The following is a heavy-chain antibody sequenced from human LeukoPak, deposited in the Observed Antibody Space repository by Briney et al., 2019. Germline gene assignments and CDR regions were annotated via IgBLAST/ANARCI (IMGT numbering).Heavy chain of an antibody. Sequence: GGSLRLSCAASGFTFSNAWMNWVRQAPGKGLEWVGRIKSKTDGGTTDYAAPVKGRFTISRDDSKNTLYLQMNSLKTEDTAVYYCTTATYDSGGSYNFDYWGQGTLVTVSS. CDR3: TTATYDSGGSYNFDY. CDR1: GFTFSNAW. CDR2: IKSKTDGGTT. V-gene: IGHV3-15*07. D-gene: IGHD3-22*01. J-gene: IGHJ4*02.